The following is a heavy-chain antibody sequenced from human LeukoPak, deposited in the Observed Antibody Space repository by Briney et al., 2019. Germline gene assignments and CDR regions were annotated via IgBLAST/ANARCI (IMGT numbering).Heavy chain of an antibody. Sequence: GESLKISCKGSGYSFTSYWIGWVRQLPGKGLGGLGIIYPGDSDTRYSPSFQGQVTISADKSISTAYLQWSGLKASDTAMYYCARKLGPNYFDTSAFDYWGQGTLVTVSS. V-gene: IGHV5-51*01. J-gene: IGHJ4*02. CDR2: IYPGDSDT. D-gene: IGHD3-22*01. CDR1: GYSFTSYW. CDR3: ARKLGPNYFDTSAFDY.